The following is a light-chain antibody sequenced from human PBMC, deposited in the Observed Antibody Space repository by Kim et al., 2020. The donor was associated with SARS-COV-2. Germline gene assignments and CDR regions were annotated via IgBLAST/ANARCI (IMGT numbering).Light chain of an antibody. Sequence: GQRVTVPCSGSSSNIGSNYVYWYQQLPGTAPNLLIYSNNQRPAGVPDRFSGSKSGTSASLAISGLRSEDEADYYCAAWDDSLSGGVFGGGTKVTVL. V-gene: IGLV1-47*02. CDR2: SNN. CDR1: SSNIGSNY. J-gene: IGLJ3*02. CDR3: AAWDDSLSGGV.